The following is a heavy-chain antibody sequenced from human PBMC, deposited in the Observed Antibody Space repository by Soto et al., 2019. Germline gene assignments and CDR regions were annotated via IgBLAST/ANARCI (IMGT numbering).Heavy chain of an antibody. CDR1: GFAFSSYD. CDR3: XNRDTSMVTRYYYGMDV. D-gene: IGHD5-18*01. V-gene: IGHV3-23*01. Sequence: EVQLLESGGGLVQPGGSLRLSCVASGFAFSSYDMSWVRQAPGKGLEWVSAISGSGGSTYYADSVKGRFTISRDNPKNTLYLQMNSLRAEDTAVYXXXNRDTSMVTRYYYGMDVWGQGTTVTV. CDR2: ISGSGGST. J-gene: IGHJ6*02.